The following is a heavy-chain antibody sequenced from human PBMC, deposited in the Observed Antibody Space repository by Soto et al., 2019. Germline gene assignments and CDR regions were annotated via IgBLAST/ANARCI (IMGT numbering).Heavy chain of an antibody. CDR2: IYHSGST. D-gene: IGHD3-3*01. Sequence: SETLSLTCAVSGYSISSDYYWGCIRQPPGKGLEWIGSIYHSGSTYYNPSLKSRVTISVDTSKNQFSLKLSSVTAADTAVYYCARDTPIFGVVIMAGWFDPWGQGTLVTVSS. CDR3: ARDTPIFGVVIMAGWFDP. J-gene: IGHJ5*02. V-gene: IGHV4-38-2*02. CDR1: GYSISSDYY.